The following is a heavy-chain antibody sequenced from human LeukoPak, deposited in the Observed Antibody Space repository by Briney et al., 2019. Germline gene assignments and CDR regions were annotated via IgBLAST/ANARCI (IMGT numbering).Heavy chain of an antibody. D-gene: IGHD4-11*01. CDR2: ISGSGGST. Sequence: PGGSLRLSCAASGFTFSSYAMSWVRQAPGKGLEWVSAISGSGGSTYYADSVKGRFTIPRDNSKNTLYLQMNSLRAEDTAVYYCAKDRDYSNYVGDYWGQGTLVTVPS. CDR1: GFTFSSYA. CDR3: AKDRDYSNYVGDY. J-gene: IGHJ4*02. V-gene: IGHV3-23*01.